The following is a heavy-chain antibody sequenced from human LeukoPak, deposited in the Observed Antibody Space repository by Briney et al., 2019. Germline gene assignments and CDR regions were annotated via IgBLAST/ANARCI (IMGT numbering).Heavy chain of an antibody. CDR1: GFTFSSYW. Sequence: GGSLRLSCAASGFTFSSYWMTWVRQAPGKGLEWVANIKQDGSEKYYVDSVKGRFTVSRDNAKNSLYLQMNSLRAEDTAVYHCARGGWEPLDYWGRGILVTVSS. CDR3: ARGGWEPLDY. V-gene: IGHV3-7*01. CDR2: IKQDGSEK. D-gene: IGHD1-26*01. J-gene: IGHJ4*02.